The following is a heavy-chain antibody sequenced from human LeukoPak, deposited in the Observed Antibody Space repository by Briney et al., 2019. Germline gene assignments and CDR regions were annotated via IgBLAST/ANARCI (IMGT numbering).Heavy chain of an antibody. Sequence: SVKVSCKASGGTFSSYAISWVRQAPGQGLEWMGGIIPIFGTANYAQKFQGRVTITTDESTSTAYMELSSLRSEDTAVYYCARSASLEWLFLEFDYWGQGTLVTVSS. CDR2: IIPIFGTA. CDR3: ARSASLEWLFLEFDY. CDR1: GGTFSSYA. J-gene: IGHJ4*02. D-gene: IGHD3-3*01. V-gene: IGHV1-69*05.